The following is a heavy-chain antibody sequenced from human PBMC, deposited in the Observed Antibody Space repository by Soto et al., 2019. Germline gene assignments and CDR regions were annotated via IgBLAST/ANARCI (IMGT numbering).Heavy chain of an antibody. CDR1: GGSISSYY. CDR3: ARAKPAGTIFGVVASFDP. V-gene: IGHV4-59*01. Sequence: QVQLQESGPGLVKPSETLSLTCTVSGGSISSYYWSWIRQPPGKGLEWIGYIYYSGSTNYNPSLKSRVTISVDTSKNQFSLKLSSVTAADTAVYYCARAKPAGTIFGVVASFDPWGQGTLVTVSS. D-gene: IGHD3-3*01. J-gene: IGHJ5*02. CDR2: IYYSGST.